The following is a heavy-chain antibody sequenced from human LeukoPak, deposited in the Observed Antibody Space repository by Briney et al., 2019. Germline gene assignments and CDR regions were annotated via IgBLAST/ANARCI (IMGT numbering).Heavy chain of an antibody. J-gene: IGHJ4*02. CDR2: ISSSSSYI. CDR1: GFTFSSYS. V-gene: IGHV3-21*01. D-gene: IGHD6-19*01. CDR3: ARDKDEVAGTEGGY. Sequence: GGSLRLSCAASGFTFSSYSMNWVRQAPGKGLEWVSSISSSSSYIYYADSVKGRFTISRDNAKNSLYLQMNSLRAEDTAVYYCARDKDEVAGTEGGYWGQGTLVTVSS.